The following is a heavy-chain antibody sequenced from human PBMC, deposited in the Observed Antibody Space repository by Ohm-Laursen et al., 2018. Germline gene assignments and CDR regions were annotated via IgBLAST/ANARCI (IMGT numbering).Heavy chain of an antibody. Sequence: GASVKVSCKASGYTFTSYDINWVRQATGQGLEWMGWMNPNSGNTGYAQKFQGRVTMTRNTSISTAYMELSSLRSEDTAVYYCARVSYYYDSSGYLINYYGMDVWGQGTTVTASS. CDR2: MNPNSGNT. CDR3: ARVSYYYDSSGYLINYYGMDV. D-gene: IGHD3-22*01. CDR1: GYTFTSYD. V-gene: IGHV1-8*01. J-gene: IGHJ6*02.